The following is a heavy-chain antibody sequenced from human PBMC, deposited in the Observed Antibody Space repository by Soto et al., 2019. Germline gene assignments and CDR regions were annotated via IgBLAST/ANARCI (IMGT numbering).Heavy chain of an antibody. CDR2: IYYSGST. J-gene: IGHJ4*02. CDR3: ARGELSISGYCIDY. CDR1: GGSISSGDYY. V-gene: IGHV4-30-4*01. D-gene: IGHD5-12*01. Sequence: PSETLSLTCTVSGGSISSGDYYWSWIRQPPGKGLEWIGYIYYSGSTYYNPSLKSRVTISVDTSKNQFSLKLSSVTAADTAVYYCARGELSISGYCIDYWGQGTLVTVSS.